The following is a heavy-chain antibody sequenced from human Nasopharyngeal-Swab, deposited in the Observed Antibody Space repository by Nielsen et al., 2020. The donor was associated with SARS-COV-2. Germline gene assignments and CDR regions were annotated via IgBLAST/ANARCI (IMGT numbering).Heavy chain of an antibody. CDR3: TTDFYFDY. Sequence: GESLKISCAASGFIFSASAIHWVRQASGKGLEWVGRIGDKDHNYATTYGASVQGRFTISRDDSKNTVFLQMDSLKTEDTALYYCTTDFYFDYWGQGILVTVSS. J-gene: IGHJ4*02. CDR2: IGDKDHNYAT. CDR1: GFIFSASA. V-gene: IGHV3-73*01.